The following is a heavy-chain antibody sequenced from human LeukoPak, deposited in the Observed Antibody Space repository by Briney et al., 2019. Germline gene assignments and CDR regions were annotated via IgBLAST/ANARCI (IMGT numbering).Heavy chain of an antibody. J-gene: IGHJ4*02. Sequence: PSETLSLTCTVSGGSISRYYWSWIRQPPGKGLEWIGYIYYSGSTNYNPSLKSRVTISVDASKNRFSLNLASVTAADTAVYYCARVSGYGGNSGVWGQGTLVTVSS. V-gene: IGHV4-59*01. CDR1: GGSISRYY. CDR2: IYYSGST. CDR3: ARVSGYGGNSGV. D-gene: IGHD4-23*01.